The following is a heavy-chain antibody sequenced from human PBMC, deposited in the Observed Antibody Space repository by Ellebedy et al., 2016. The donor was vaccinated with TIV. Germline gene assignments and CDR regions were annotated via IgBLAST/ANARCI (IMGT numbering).Heavy chain of an antibody. J-gene: IGHJ4*02. V-gene: IGHV4-59*12. CDR1: GGSISGYY. CDR2: VYYTGNI. Sequence: MPSETLSLTCSVSGGSISGYYWSWIRKPPGTVLEWLGYVYYTGNINYNPSLKSRVTMSLDTSKNQFSLKLNSVTAADTAVYYCARSTTVTTASYEYWGQGTLVTVSS. CDR3: ARSTTVTTASYEY. D-gene: IGHD4-17*01.